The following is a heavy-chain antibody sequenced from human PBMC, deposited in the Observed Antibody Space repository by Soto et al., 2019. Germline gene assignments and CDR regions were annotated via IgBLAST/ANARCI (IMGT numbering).Heavy chain of an antibody. CDR1: GFSLSTSGMR. CDR3: ARSIVAAGNRWFDP. J-gene: IGHJ5*02. V-gene: IGHV2-70*04. D-gene: IGHD6-13*01. CDR2: IDWDDDK. Sequence: SGPTVVNPTQTLTLTCTFSGFSLSTSGMRVSWIRQPPGKALGWLARIDWDDDKLYSTSLKTRLTISKDTSKNQVVLTMTNMDPVDTATYYCARSIVAAGNRWFDPWGQGTLVTVSS.